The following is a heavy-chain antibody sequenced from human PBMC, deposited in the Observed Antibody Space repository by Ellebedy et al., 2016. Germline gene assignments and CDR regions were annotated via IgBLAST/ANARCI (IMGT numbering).Heavy chain of an antibody. V-gene: IGHV4-39*07. CDR3: WEHGVGSN. Sequence: GSLRLSXTVSGGSISSSSYYWGWIRQPPGKGLEWIGSIYYSGSTYYNPSLKSRVTISVDTSKNQFSLKLSSVTAADTAVYYCWEHGVGSNWGQGTLVTVSS. CDR1: GGSISSSSYY. D-gene: IGHD1-26*01. J-gene: IGHJ4*02. CDR2: IYYSGST.